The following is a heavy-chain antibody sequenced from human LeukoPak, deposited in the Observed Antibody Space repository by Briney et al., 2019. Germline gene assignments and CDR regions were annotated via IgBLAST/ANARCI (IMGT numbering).Heavy chain of an antibody. Sequence: SETLSLTCTVSGGSISSYYWSWIRQPPGKGLEWIGYIYYSGSTNYNPSLKSRVTISVDTSKNQFSLKLSSVTAADTAVYYCARRYYYDSSGYYVFDYWGQGTLVTVSS. J-gene: IGHJ4*02. CDR3: ARRYYYDSSGYYVFDY. V-gene: IGHV4-59*01. CDR2: IYYSGST. D-gene: IGHD3-22*01. CDR1: GGSISSYY.